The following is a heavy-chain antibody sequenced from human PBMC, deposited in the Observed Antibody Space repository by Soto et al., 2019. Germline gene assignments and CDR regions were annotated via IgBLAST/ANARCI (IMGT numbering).Heavy chain of an antibody. V-gene: IGHV1-18*01. D-gene: IGHD6-13*01. CDR2: ISAYNGDT. CDR3: TRDRQQKHVVYYYYGMDV. J-gene: IGHJ6*02. CDR1: GYTFTDYG. Sequence: QVQLVQSGAEVKKPGASVTVSCKASGYTFTDYGISWVRQAPGQGLEWMGWISAYNGDTNYAQKLQGRVTMTTYTSTSTAYMELRNLIYDDTAVYYCTRDRQQKHVVYYYYGMDVWGQGTKVTVSS.